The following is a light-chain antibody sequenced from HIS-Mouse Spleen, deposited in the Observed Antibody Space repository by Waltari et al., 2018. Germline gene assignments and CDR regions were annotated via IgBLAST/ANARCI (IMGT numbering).Light chain of an antibody. V-gene: IGLV2-14*03. CDR2: DVS. CDR3: SSYTSSSTHWV. J-gene: IGLJ3*02. Sequence: QSALTQPASVSGSPGQSITISCTGTSRDVGGYNYVSWYQQHPGKAPKLMIYDVSNRPSGVVNRFSGCKSGNTASLTISGLQAEDEADYYCSSYTSSSTHWVFGGGTKLTVL. CDR1: SRDVGGYNY.